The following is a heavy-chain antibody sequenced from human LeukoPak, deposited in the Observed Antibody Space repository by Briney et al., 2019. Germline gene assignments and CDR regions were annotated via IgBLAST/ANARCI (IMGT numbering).Heavy chain of an antibody. D-gene: IGHD6-19*01. CDR3: ATWGIAVAGTFDY. V-gene: IGHV4-59*08. Sequence: SETLSLTCTVSGGXISSSYCSWLRQPPGKGPEWIGYIYYSGSTNYNPSFKSRVAISVDTSKNQFSLKLSSVTAADTAVYYCATWGIAVAGTFDYWGQGTLVTVST. CDR2: IYYSGST. J-gene: IGHJ4*02. CDR1: GGXISSSY.